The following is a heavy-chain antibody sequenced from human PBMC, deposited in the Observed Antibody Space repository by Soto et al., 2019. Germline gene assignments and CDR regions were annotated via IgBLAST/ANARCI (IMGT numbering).Heavy chain of an antibody. CDR1: GFTFSSYA. Sequence: GGSLRLSCAASGFTFSSYAMSWVRQAPGKGLEWVSAISGSGGSTYYADSVKGRFTISRDNSKDTLYLQMNSLRAEDTAVYYCAKGAYSSGWTAVFDPWGQGTLVTVSS. V-gene: IGHV3-23*01. CDR2: ISGSGGST. CDR3: AKGAYSSGWTAVFDP. J-gene: IGHJ5*02. D-gene: IGHD6-19*01.